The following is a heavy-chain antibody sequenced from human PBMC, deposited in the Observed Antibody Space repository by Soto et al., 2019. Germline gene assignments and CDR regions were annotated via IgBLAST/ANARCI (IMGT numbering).Heavy chain of an antibody. CDR2: ITPIFGTA. Sequence: QVQLVQSGAEVKKPGSSVKVSCKAYGGTFSSYAISWVRQSPGQGLEWMGGITPIFGTANYAQKFQGRVTITADESTSTADMELSSLRSEDTAVYYGARGVRGATRLDPLYGMDVWGQGTTVTVSS. V-gene: IGHV1-69*01. CDR3: ARGVRGATRLDPLYGMDV. J-gene: IGHJ6*02. CDR1: GGTFSSYA. D-gene: IGHD1-26*01.